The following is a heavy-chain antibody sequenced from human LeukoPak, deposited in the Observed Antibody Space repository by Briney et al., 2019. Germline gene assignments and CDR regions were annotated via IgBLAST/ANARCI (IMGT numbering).Heavy chain of an antibody. D-gene: IGHD5-18*01. CDR1: GYTFTGYY. CDR2: INPNSGGT. CDR3: ARDLDTGYYYYMDV. V-gene: IGHV1-2*02. J-gene: IGHJ6*03. Sequence: ASVKVSCKASGYTFTGYYMHWVRQAPGQGLEWMGWINPNSGGTNYAQKFQGRVTMTRDTSISTAYMELSRLRSGDTAVYYCARDLDTGYYYYMDVWGKGTTVTVSS.